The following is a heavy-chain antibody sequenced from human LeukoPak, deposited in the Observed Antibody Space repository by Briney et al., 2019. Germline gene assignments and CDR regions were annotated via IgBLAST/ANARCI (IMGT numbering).Heavy chain of an antibody. CDR2: ISGSDGST. Sequence: GGSLRLSCAASGFTFSSYAMSWVRQAPGKGLEWVSGISGSDGSTYYADSVKGRFTISRDSSKNTVSLQMNSLRVEDTAVYYCASQLVTWDAFDVWGRGTRVTVSS. V-gene: IGHV3-23*01. CDR3: ASQLVTWDAFDV. D-gene: IGHD4-11*01. CDR1: GFTFSSYA. J-gene: IGHJ3*01.